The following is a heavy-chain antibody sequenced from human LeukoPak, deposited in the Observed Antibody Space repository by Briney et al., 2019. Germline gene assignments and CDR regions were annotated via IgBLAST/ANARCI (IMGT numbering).Heavy chain of an antibody. CDR2: VSINGGS. D-gene: IGHD6-13*01. CDR3: ARGPLMSAGGGVDP. J-gene: IGHJ5*02. Sequence: PSETLSLTCSVSGVSISNYYWSWIRQSAGKGLEWIGRVSINGGSNYNPSLTSRVSMSIDTSKSQFSLKLTSVTAADTAVYYCARGPLMSAGGGVDPWGQATLVAVSS. V-gene: IGHV4-4*07. CDR1: GVSISNYY.